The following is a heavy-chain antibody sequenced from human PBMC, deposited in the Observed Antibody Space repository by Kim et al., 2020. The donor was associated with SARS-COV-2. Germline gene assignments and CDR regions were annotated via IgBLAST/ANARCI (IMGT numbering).Heavy chain of an antibody. CDR2: ISWNSGSI. Sequence: GGSLRLSCAASGFTFGDYAMHWVRQAPGKGLEWVSGISWNSGSIGYADSVKGRFTISRDNAKNSLYLQMNSLRAEDTALYYCAKDIGLRASYSSSYYFDYWGQGTLVTVSS. D-gene: IGHD6-6*01. CDR3: AKDIGLRASYSSSYYFDY. J-gene: IGHJ4*02. V-gene: IGHV3-9*01. CDR1: GFTFGDYA.